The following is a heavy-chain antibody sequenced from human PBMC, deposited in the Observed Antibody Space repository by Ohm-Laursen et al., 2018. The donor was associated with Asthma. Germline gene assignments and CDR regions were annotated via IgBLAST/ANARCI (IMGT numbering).Heavy chain of an antibody. CDR2: IYSDGST. CDR1: GFTVSNTY. D-gene: IGHD1-26*01. CDR3: ARIGQEWELPGREYSPIH. J-gene: IGHJ1*01. Sequence: SLRLSCAASGFTVSNTYMSWVRQAPGRGLEWVSIIYSDGSTYYADSVKGRFTISRDNARNSVYLQMNSLRAEDTALYYCARIGQEWELPGREYSPIHWGQGTLVTVSS. V-gene: IGHV3-53*01.